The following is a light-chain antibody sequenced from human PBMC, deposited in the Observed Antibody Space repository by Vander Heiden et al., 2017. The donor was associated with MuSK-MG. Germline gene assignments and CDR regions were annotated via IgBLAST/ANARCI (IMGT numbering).Light chain of an antibody. V-gene: IGLV2-11*01. J-gene: IGLJ1*01. Sequence: QSALPQPRSVSGSPGQSVTISCTGTSSDVGGYNYVSWYQQHPGKAPKLMIYDVSKRPSGVPDRFSGSKSGNTASLTISGLQAEDEADDYCCSYAGSYTYVFGTGTKVTVL. CDR1: SSDVGGYNY. CDR2: DVS. CDR3: CSYAGSYTYV.